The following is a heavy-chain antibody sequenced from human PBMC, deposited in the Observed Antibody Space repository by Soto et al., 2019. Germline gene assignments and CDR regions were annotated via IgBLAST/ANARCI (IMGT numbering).Heavy chain of an antibody. V-gene: IGHV4-61*01. D-gene: IGHD3-10*01. CDR3: ARRYGSFFDI. CDR1: GGSVSSDNYY. Sequence: SETLSLTCTVSGGSVSSDNYYCSWIRQPPGKGLEWIGYMYYSGTTNYNPSLKSRATISVDTSKNQFSLKLSSVTAADTAVYYCARRYGSFFDIWGQGTMVTVPS. CDR2: MYYSGTT. J-gene: IGHJ3*02.